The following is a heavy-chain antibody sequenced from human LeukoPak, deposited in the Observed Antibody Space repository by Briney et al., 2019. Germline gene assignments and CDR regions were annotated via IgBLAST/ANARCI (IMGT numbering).Heavy chain of an antibody. Sequence: ASVKVSCKASGYTFTGYYMRWVRQAPGQGLEWMGWISAYNGNTNYAQKLQGRVTMTTDTSTSTAYMELRSLRSDDTAVYYCARDSSGWYTTWGQGTLVTVSS. CDR2: ISAYNGNT. D-gene: IGHD6-19*01. CDR3: ARDSSGWYTT. V-gene: IGHV1-18*04. J-gene: IGHJ4*02. CDR1: GYTFTGYY.